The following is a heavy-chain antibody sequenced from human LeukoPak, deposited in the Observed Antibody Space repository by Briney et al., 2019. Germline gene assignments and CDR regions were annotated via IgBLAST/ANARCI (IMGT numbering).Heavy chain of an antibody. CDR2: ISHDGGAK. J-gene: IGHJ5*02. V-gene: IGHV3-30*03. CDR1: GFSIGNYG. D-gene: IGHD3-16*01. CDR3: ARDWGSSGWYNWFDP. Sequence: GGSLRLSCGVSGFSIGNYGMHWIRQAPDKGLEWVATISHDGGAKYYGDSVKGRLTISRDNSDNTLYLQMNSLRVEDTAVYYCARDWGSSGWYNWFDPWGQGILVTVSS.